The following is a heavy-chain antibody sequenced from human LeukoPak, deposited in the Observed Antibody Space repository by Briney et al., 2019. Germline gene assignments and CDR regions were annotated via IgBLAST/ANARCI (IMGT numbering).Heavy chain of an antibody. CDR3: ARDSAVRGVISY. CDR2: IYHSGST. V-gene: IGHV4-38-2*02. D-gene: IGHD3-10*01. Sequence: PSETLSLTCTVSGYSISSGYYWGWIRQPPGKGLEWIGSIYHSGSTYYNPSLKSRVTISVDTSENQFSLKLSSVTAADTAVYYCARDSAVRGVISYWGQGTLVTVSS. CDR1: GYSISSGYY. J-gene: IGHJ4*02.